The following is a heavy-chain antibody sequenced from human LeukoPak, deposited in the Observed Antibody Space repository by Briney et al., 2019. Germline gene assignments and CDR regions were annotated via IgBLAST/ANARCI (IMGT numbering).Heavy chain of an antibody. J-gene: IGHJ4*02. CDR2: ISSSSSTI. V-gene: IGHV3-48*02. Sequence: GGSLRLSCAASGFSLSYYSMNWVRQAPGKGLEWVSYISSSSSTIFYADSVRGRFTISRDNAQNSLYLQMNSLRDEDTAVYYCAREDSSSWKLDYWGQGTLVTFSS. D-gene: IGHD6-13*01. CDR3: AREDSSSWKLDY. CDR1: GFSLSYYS.